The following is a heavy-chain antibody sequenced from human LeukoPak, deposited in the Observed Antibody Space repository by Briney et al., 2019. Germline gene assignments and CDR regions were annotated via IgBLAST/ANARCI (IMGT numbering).Heavy chain of an antibody. V-gene: IGHV1-46*04. CDR2: ISPSGDYT. CDR1: GYTFSNHY. D-gene: IGHD6-19*01. CDR3: ARDNSGWSVDY. Sequence: GASVTVSCKASGYTFSNHYIHWVRQAPGQGLEWMGIISPSGDYTRYAQKVQGRVSMTLDTSTSTVYMELNSLESEDTAMYYCARDNSGWSVDYWGQGTLVTVSS. J-gene: IGHJ4*02.